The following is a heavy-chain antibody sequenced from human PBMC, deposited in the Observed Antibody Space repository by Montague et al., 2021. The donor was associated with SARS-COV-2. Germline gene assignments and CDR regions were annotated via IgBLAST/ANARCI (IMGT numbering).Heavy chain of an antibody. J-gene: IGHJ5*02. V-gene: IGHV4-61*01. CDR3: ARGGDMNWFDP. CDR1: GGSISSSSYY. CDR2: IYYSGST. Sequence: SETLSLTCTVYGGSISSSSYYWSWIGQPPGQGLEWIGYIYYSGSTNYNPSLKSRVTISVDTSKNQFSLKLSSVTAADTAVYYCARGGDMNWFDPLGQGTLVTVSS. D-gene: IGHD2-21*01.